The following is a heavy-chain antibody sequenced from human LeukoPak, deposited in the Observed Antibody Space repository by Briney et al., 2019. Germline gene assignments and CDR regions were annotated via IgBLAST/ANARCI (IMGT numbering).Heavy chain of an antibody. V-gene: IGHV4-34*01. CDR2: INHSGST. CDR3: ARGLYDFWSGTLFDY. Sequence: SETLSLTCAVYGGSFSGYYWSWIRQPPGKGLEWIGEINHSGSTNYNPSLKSRVTISVDTSKNQFSLKLSSVTAADTAVYYCARGLYDFWSGTLFDYWGQGTLVTASS. J-gene: IGHJ4*02. D-gene: IGHD3-3*01. CDR1: GGSFSGYY.